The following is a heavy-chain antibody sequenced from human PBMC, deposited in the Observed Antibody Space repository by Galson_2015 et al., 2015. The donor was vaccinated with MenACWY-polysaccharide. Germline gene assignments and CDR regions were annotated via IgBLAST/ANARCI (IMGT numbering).Heavy chain of an antibody. J-gene: IGHJ3*02. D-gene: IGHD2-2*01. CDR2: INAGTGNT. CDR1: GYTFTCHN. CDR3: AREGSRIVFPAFDI. Sequence: SVKVSCKASGYTFTCHNMHWVRQAPGQGLEWMGWINAGTGNTKYSQNFQGRVTITSDTSASTAYMELSGLRSEDTAVYYCAREGSRIVFPAFDIGGQGTMVTASS. V-gene: IGHV1-3*01.